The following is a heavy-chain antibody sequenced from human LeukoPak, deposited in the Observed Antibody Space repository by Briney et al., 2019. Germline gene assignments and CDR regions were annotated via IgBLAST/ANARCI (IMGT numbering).Heavy chain of an antibody. CDR3: ARVGLQYGYYYYYMDV. CDR1: GFTFSSYW. J-gene: IGHJ6*03. D-gene: IGHD4-11*01. CDR2: IKQDGSEK. Sequence: GGSLRLSCAASGFTFSSYWMSWVRQAPGKGLEWVANIKQDGSEKYYVDSVKGRFTISRDNAKNSLYLQMNSLRAEDTAVYYCARVGLQYGYYYYYMDVWGKGTTVTVSS. V-gene: IGHV3-7*01.